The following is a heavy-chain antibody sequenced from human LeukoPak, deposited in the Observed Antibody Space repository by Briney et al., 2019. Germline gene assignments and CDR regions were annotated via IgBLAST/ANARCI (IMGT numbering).Heavy chain of an antibody. CDR2: ISWNSDRI. CDR1: GFIFDDYA. Sequence: PGRSLRLSCAASGFIFDDYAMHWVRQTPEKGLEWVSGISWNSDRIDYADSVKGRFTISRDNAKNSLYLQMNSLRAEDTALYYCAKDITSGWSSAFGDWGQGTLVTVSS. J-gene: IGHJ4*02. D-gene: IGHD6-19*01. CDR3: AKDITSGWSSAFGD. V-gene: IGHV3-9*01.